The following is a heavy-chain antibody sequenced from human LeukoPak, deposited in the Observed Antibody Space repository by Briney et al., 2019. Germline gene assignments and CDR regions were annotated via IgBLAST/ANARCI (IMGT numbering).Heavy chain of an antibody. CDR2: IYYSGST. J-gene: IGHJ6*03. CDR3: ASAIAEDFYYYYMDL. V-gene: IGHV4-59*01. Sequence: SETLSLTCTVSGGSISSSYWAWIRQPPGKGLEWIGYIYYSGSTNYNPSLKSRVTISVDTSKNQFSLNLSSVTAADTAVYYCASAIAEDFYYYYMDLGGKGTTVTVSS. D-gene: IGHD1-14*01. CDR1: GGSISSSY.